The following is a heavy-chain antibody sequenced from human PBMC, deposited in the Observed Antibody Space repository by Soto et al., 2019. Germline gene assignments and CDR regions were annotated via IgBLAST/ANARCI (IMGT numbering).Heavy chain of an antibody. CDR3: AKDYCSGGSCYFDY. V-gene: IGHV3-30*18. Sequence: GGSLRLSCAASGFTFSSYGMHWVRQAPGKGLEWVAVISYDGSNKYYADSVKGRFTISRDNSKNTLYLQMNSLRAEDTAVYYCAKDYCSGGSCYFDYWGQGTLITVSS. J-gene: IGHJ4*02. CDR1: GFTFSSYG. D-gene: IGHD2-15*01. CDR2: ISYDGSNK.